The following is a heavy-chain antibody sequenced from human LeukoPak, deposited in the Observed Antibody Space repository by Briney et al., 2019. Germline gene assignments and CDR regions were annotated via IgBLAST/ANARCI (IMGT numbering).Heavy chain of an antibody. Sequence: GGSLRLSCAASGFTVSRNYMTWVRQAPGKGLEWVSVIYSGGNTYYAESVKGRFTVSRDNSNNTLYLQMNSLRVEDTAVYYCARVIGWDEPFDIWGQGTMVTVSS. V-gene: IGHV3-53*01. J-gene: IGHJ3*02. CDR2: IYSGGNT. CDR3: ARVIGWDEPFDI. CDR1: GFTVSRNY. D-gene: IGHD1-26*01.